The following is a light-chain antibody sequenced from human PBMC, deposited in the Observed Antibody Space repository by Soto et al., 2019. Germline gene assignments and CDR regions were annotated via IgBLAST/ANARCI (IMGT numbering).Light chain of an antibody. Sequence: DIQLTQSPSFLSASVGDRVTITCRASQGISSYLAWYQQKPGKAPKLLIYAASTLQSGVPSRFSGSGSGTEFTLTISSLQPEDVATYYCQNYNSAPRTFGQGTKVDIK. J-gene: IGKJ1*01. CDR1: QGISSY. CDR3: QNYNSAPRT. CDR2: AAS. V-gene: IGKV1-9*01.